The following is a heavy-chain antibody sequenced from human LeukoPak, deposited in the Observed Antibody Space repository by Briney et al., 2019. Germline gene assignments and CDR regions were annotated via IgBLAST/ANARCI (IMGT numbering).Heavy chain of an antibody. D-gene: IGHD2-21*01. V-gene: IGHV3-30*02. CDR2: IRYDGSNK. Sequence: SGGSLRLSCAASGFTFSSFGMHWVRQAPGNGLEWVAFIRYDGSNKKYADAVTGRFTISRDNSKNTPYLQMSSLRAEDTAVYYCAKRRGEDYLDYWGQGTLVTVSS. CDR1: GFTFSSFG. CDR3: AKRRGEDYLDY. J-gene: IGHJ4*02.